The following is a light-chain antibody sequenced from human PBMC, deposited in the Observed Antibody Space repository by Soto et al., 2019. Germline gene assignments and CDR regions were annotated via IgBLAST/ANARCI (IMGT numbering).Light chain of an antibody. Sequence: QLVLTQPASVSGSPGQSITIACTSSEVGTYNLVSWYQHHPGKAPKLMIYDVSKRPSGVSNRFPGSKSGNTASLTISGLQAEDEADYYCCSYAGSSTVVFGGGTKLTVL. CDR1: SSEVGTYNL. CDR2: DVS. J-gene: IGLJ2*01. V-gene: IGLV2-23*02. CDR3: CSYAGSSTVV.